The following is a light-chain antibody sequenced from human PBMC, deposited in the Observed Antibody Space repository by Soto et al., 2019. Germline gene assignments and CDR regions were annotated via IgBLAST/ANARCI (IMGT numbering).Light chain of an antibody. CDR1: ETIKNY. Sequence: DIHVTQSPSSLPASLGDRVTITCRASETIKNYLIWYQQKPGKAPKLLIYGASTLKTGVPSTFSGSGSGTDFTFTIGGLQPDDFATYYCAQIYTAQWTFGQGTRVDLK. V-gene: IGKV1-39*01. CDR2: GAS. CDR3: AQIYTAQWT. J-gene: IGKJ1*01.